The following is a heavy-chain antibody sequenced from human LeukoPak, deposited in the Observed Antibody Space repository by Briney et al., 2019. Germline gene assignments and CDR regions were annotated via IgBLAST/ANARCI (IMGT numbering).Heavy chain of an antibody. J-gene: IGHJ3*02. D-gene: IGHD3-22*01. V-gene: IGHV3-23*01. CDR3: AKEVYYFDTSGLYSFAFDI. CDR2: SASGGST. Sequence: GGSLRPSCAASGRTFSRYAMSWVRQAPGKGLEWVSASASGGSTYYADSVKGRFTISRDNSKNTLYLQMNSLRVEDTAVYYCAKEVYYFDTSGLYSFAFDIWGQGTMVTVPS. CDR1: GRTFSRYA.